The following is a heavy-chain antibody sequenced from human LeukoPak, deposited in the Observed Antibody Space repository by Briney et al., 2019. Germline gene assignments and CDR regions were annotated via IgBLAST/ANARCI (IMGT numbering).Heavy chain of an antibody. CDR2: ISSSSTFI. CDR3: ARDIDWNDY. D-gene: IGHD1-1*01. V-gene: IGHV3-21*01. J-gene: IGHJ4*02. Sequence: GGSLRLSCAASGFTFSSYSMNWVRQAPGKGLEWVSSISSSSTFIFYADSVKGRFTISRDNAKNSLYLQMNSLRAEDTAMYYCARDIDWNDYWGQGTLVTVSS. CDR1: GFTFSSYS.